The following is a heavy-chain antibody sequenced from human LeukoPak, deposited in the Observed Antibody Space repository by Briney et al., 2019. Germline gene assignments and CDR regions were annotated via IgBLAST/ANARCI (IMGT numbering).Heavy chain of an antibody. D-gene: IGHD3-3*01. V-gene: IGHV1-69*13. J-gene: IGHJ4*02. CDR2: ITVKFNII. Sequence: SVKVSCKASGVTFNTSPIHWVRQAPGQGLEWMGGITVKFNIIKYAQKFQGRVTITADESTSTAYMELSGLRSEDTAMYYCGRWAGSSTRDGFWSGPFNFWGQGTLVSVSS. CDR1: GVTFNTSP. CDR3: GRWAGSSTRDGFWSGPFNF.